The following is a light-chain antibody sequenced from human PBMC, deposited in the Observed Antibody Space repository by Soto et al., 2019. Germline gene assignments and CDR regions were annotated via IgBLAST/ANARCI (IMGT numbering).Light chain of an antibody. Sequence: DIVMTQSPDSLAVSLGERATINCKSSQSVLYSSNNKNYLAWYQQKPGQPPKLLIYWASARESGVPDRFSGSGSGTDFTLTISSLQAEDVAVYSCQQYYSIPYTFGQRTKLEIK. J-gene: IGKJ2*01. CDR3: QQYYSIPYT. CDR2: WAS. CDR1: QSVLYSSNNKNY. V-gene: IGKV4-1*01.